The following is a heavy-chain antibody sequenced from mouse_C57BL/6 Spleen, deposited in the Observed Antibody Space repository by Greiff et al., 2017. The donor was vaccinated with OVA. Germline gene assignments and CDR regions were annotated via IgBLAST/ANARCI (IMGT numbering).Heavy chain of an antibody. J-gene: IGHJ3*01. CDR3: GFYYDYEGFAY. D-gene: IGHD2-4*01. CDR1: GYSITSGYY. CDR2: ISYDGSN. V-gene: IGHV3-6*01. Sequence: EVKLMESGPGLVKPSQSLSLTCSVTGYSITSGYYWNWIRQFPGNKLEWMGYISYDGSNNYNPSLKNRISITRDTSKNQFFLKLNSVTTEDTATYYCGFYYDYEGFAYWGQGTLVTVSA.